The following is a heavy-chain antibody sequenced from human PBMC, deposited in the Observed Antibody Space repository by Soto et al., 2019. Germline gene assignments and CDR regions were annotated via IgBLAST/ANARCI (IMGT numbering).Heavy chain of an antibody. CDR2: ISYDGGNE. J-gene: IGHJ3*02. CDR1: RFSFSTYA. D-gene: IGHD1-26*01. CDR3: ARDRSGSHEIDDSLDI. V-gene: IGHV3-30-3*01. Sequence: QVQLVESGGGVVQPGRSLRLSCAASRFSFSTYAIHWVRQAPGKGLEWVAGISYDGGNEYYADSVKGRFTISRDNSKSTLYLKMNSLGPDDTAVYYCARDRSGSHEIDDSLDIWGRGTMSPSLQ.